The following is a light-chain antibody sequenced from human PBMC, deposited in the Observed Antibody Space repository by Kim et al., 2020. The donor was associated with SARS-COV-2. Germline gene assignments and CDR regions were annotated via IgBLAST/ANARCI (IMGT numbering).Light chain of an antibody. CDR2: KAS. Sequence: DIQMTQSPSTLSASVGDRVTITCRVSQSISSWLAWYQKKPGKAPKLLIYKASTLESGVPSRLSGSGSGTEVILTITSLQPDDFATYYCQQYNSYPLTFGGGTKVDIK. J-gene: IGKJ4*01. CDR1: QSISSW. V-gene: IGKV1-5*03. CDR3: QQYNSYPLT.